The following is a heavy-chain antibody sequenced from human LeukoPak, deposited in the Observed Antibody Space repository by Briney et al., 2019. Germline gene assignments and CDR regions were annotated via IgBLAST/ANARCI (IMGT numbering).Heavy chain of an antibody. Sequence: GGPLRLSCTASGFTFSDYGMHWVRQPPGKGLEWVAIIWYDGSNKTYEDSVKGRFAISRDNSKNTLYLQMNSLRAEDTAVYYCARGVDYYENSGTIDYWGQGTLVTVSS. CDR1: GFTFSDYG. V-gene: IGHV3-33*01. CDR2: IWYDGSNK. CDR3: ARGVDYYENSGTIDY. J-gene: IGHJ4*02. D-gene: IGHD3-22*01.